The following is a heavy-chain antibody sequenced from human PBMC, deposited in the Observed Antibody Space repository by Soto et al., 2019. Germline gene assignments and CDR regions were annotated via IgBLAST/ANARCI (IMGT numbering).Heavy chain of an antibody. Sequence: EVQLLESGGGLVQPGGSLRLSCAASGFTFSSYALSWVRQAPGKGLEWVSVISGSGGSTYYADSVKGRFTISRDNSKNTLHLQMNSLRADDTAVYYCAKSSGWFHPFDYWGQGTLVTVSS. J-gene: IGHJ4*02. CDR2: ISGSGGST. V-gene: IGHV3-23*01. D-gene: IGHD6-19*01. CDR3: AKSSGWFHPFDY. CDR1: GFTFSSYA.